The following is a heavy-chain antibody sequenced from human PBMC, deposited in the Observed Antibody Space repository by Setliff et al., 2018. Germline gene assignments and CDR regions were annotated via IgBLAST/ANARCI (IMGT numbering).Heavy chain of an antibody. CDR2: IFYGGST. CDR3: ARTDDYYNFYAY. CDR1: GASISSSSYY. J-gene: IGHJ4*02. D-gene: IGHD3-3*01. Sequence: PSEPLSLPCTVSGASISSSSYYWAWIRQPPGRGLELIGSIFYGGSTYYNPSLKSRVTISIDASKNQFSLNLDSVTAADTAVYYCARTDDYYNFYAYWGQGTLVTVSS. V-gene: IGHV4-39*07.